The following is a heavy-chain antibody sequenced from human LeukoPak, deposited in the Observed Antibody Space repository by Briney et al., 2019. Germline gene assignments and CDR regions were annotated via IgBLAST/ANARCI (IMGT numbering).Heavy chain of an antibody. CDR1: GGSITSGRYS. CDR2: IYTSGST. V-gene: IGHV4-61*02. Sequence: SETLSLTCTVSGGSITSGRYSWSWIRQPAGKGLEWIGGIYTSGSTNYNPSLKSRVTISLDTSKIQFSLKLSSVTAADTAVYYCARYNSGFYENNWFDPWGQGTLVTVSS. J-gene: IGHJ5*02. CDR3: ARYNSGFYENNWFDP. D-gene: IGHD3-22*01.